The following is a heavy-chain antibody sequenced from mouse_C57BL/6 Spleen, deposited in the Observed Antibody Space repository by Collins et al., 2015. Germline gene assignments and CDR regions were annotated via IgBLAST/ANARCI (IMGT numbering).Heavy chain of an antibody. CDR3: AREGGYYEGWFAY. CDR1: GFTFSSYA. CDR2: ISSGGSYT. Sequence: EVQLVEVWGGLVKPGGSLKLSCAASGFTFSSYAMSWVRQSPEKRLEWVAEISSGGSYTYYPDTVTGRFTISRDNAKNTLYLEMSSLRSEDTAMYYCAREGGYYEGWFAYWGQGTLVTVSA. J-gene: IGHJ3*01. D-gene: IGHD2-3*01. V-gene: IGHV5-9-4*01.